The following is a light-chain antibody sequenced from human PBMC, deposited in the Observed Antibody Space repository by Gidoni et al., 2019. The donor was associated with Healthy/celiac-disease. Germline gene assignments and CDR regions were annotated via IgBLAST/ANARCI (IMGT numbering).Light chain of an antibody. J-gene: IGLJ2*01. V-gene: IGLV2-8*01. CDR2: EVS. Sequence: QSALTQPPSASGSPGQSVTISCTGTSSDVGGYNYVSWYQQHPGKAPKLMIYEVSKRPSGVPDRFSGSKSGNTASLTVSGLQAEDEAEYYCSSYAGSLVVGGGTKLTVL. CDR1: SSDVGGYNY. CDR3: SSYAGSLV.